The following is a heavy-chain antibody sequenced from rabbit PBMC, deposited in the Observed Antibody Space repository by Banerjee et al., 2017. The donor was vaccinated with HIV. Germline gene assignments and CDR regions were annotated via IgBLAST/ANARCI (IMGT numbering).Heavy chain of an antibody. CDR2: IYAGSSDTT. J-gene: IGHJ4*01. CDR3: ARTGSSYYIGFNL. Sequence: QSLEESGGGLVKPGASLTLTCTASGFSFSSIYYMYWVRQAPGKGLEWIAYIYAGSSDTTYYASWAKGRFTISKTSSTTVTLQMTSLTAADTATYLCARTGSSYYIGFNLWGQGTLVTVS. V-gene: IGHV1S40*01. CDR1: GFSFSSIYY. D-gene: IGHD8-1*01.